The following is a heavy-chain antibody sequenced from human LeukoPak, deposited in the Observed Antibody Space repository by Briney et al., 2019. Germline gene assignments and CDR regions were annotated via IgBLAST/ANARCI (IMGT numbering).Heavy chain of an antibody. V-gene: IGHV4-39*01. Sequence: SETLSLTCTVSGGSISSSSYYWGWIRQPPGKGLEWIGTIYYSGSTYYNPSLKSRVTISVDTSKNQFSLKLSSVTAADTAVYYCATSYYDFWSGYYKGYMDVWGKGTTVTVSS. J-gene: IGHJ6*03. CDR1: GGSISSSSYY. D-gene: IGHD3-3*01. CDR3: ATSYYDFWSGYYKGYMDV. CDR2: IYYSGST.